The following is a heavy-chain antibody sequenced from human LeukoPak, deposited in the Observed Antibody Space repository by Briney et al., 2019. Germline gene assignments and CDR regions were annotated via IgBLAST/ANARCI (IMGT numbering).Heavy chain of an antibody. D-gene: IGHD1-26*01. CDR1: GYTFTSYG. Sequence: ASVKVSCKASGYTFTSYGISWVRQAPGQGLEWMGWISAYNGNTNYAQKLQGRVTMTTDTSTSTAYMELRSLRSDDTAVYYCARTLSGSYYLGAFDIWGQGTMVTVSS. J-gene: IGHJ3*02. V-gene: IGHV1-18*01. CDR3: ARTLSGSYYLGAFDI. CDR2: ISAYNGNT.